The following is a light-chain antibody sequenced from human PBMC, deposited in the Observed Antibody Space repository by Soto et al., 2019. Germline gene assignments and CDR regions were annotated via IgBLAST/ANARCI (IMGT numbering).Light chain of an antibody. CDR2: AAT. CDR3: QKYSSVIT. Sequence: DIQMTQSPSSLSASVGDRVTITCRASQGIRNFLAWYQQKPAKVPKLLISAATTLESGVPSRFSGSGSGTDFTLTITSLQPDDVATYYCQKYSSVITFGQGTRLEIK. CDR1: QGIRNF. V-gene: IGKV1-27*01. J-gene: IGKJ5*01.